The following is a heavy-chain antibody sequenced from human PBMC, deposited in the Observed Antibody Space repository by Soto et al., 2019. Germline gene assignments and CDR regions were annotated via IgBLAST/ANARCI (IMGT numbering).Heavy chain of an antibody. CDR2: IIPIFGTA. CDR3: ARDASPPGPFGSSWYSRFDP. J-gene: IGHJ5*02. V-gene: IGHV1-69*13. Sequence: SVKVSCKASGGTFSSYAISWVRQAPGQGLEWMGGIIPIFGTANYAQKFQGRVTITADESTSTAYMELSSLRSEDTAVYYCARDASPPGPFGSSWYSRFDPWGQGTLVTVSS. D-gene: IGHD6-13*01. CDR1: GGTFSSYA.